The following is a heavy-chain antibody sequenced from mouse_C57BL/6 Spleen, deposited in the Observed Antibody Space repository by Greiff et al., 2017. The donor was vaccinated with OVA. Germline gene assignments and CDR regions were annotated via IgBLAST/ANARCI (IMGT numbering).Heavy chain of an antibody. D-gene: IGHD2-4*01. CDR3: ARSVDYDGYARDY. CDR1: GYTFTSYW. V-gene: IGHV1-52*01. J-gene: IGHJ4*01. Sequence: QVQLQQPGAELVRPGSSVKLSCKASGYTFTSYWMHWVKQRPIQGLEWIGNIDPSDSETHYNQKFKDTATLTVDKSSSTAYMPLSSLTSEDAAVYYGARSVDYDGYARDYWGQGTSVTVSS. CDR2: IDPSDSET.